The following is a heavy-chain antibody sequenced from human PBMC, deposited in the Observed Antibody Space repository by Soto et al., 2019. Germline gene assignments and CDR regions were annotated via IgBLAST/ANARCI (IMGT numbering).Heavy chain of an antibody. J-gene: IGHJ4*02. CDR1: GGSISSDY. V-gene: IGHV4-59*01. Sequence: SETLSLTCTVSGGSISSDYWSWVRQPPGKGLEWIGYIYFSGSTNYNPSLESRVTMSLDASKTQFSLKLRSLTTADTAVYYCARVGGVAARTFAYWGQGTLVTVS. CDR2: IYFSGST. D-gene: IGHD6-6*01. CDR3: ARVGGVAARTFAY.